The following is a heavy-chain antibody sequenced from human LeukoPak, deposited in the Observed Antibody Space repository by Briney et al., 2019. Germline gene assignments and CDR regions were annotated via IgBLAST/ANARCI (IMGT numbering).Heavy chain of an antibody. CDR1: GFTFSSYT. J-gene: IGHJ3*02. Sequence: GGSLRLSCTASGFTFSSYTMTWVRQAPGKGLEWVASISSSSRYISYADSVQGRFTISRDNAKNSLFLQINSLTAGDTAVYYCARAFDFWSGDSTSRRADAFDMWGQGTMVTVSS. CDR2: ISSSSRYI. V-gene: IGHV3-21*01. CDR3: ARAFDFWSGDSTSRRADAFDM. D-gene: IGHD3-3*01.